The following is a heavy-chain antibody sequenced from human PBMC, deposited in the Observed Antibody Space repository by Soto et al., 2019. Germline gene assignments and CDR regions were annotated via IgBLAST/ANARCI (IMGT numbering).Heavy chain of an antibody. CDR1: GYTFTSYG. V-gene: IGHV1-18*01. CDR2: ISAYNGNT. J-gene: IGHJ6*02. CDR3: ARDERFLEWSLNYGMDV. D-gene: IGHD3-3*01. Sequence: SVKVSCKASGYTFTSYGISWVRQAPGQGLEWMGWISAYNGNTNYAQKLQGRVTMTTDTSTSTAYMELRSLRSDDTAVYYCARDERFLEWSLNYGMDVWGQGTTVTVSS.